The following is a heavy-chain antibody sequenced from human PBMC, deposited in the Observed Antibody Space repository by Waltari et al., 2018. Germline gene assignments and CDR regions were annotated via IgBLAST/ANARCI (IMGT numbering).Heavy chain of an antibody. CDR3: ARGGDDSSGYVTFDI. CDR1: GGSFSGYY. J-gene: IGHJ3*02. V-gene: IGHV4-34*01. CDR2: IKHIEST. D-gene: IGHD3-22*01. Sequence: QVQLQQWGAGLLKPSETLSLTCAVYGGSFSGYYWSWIRQPPGKGLEWIGEIKHIESTNYNPSLKSRVTISVDTSKNQFSLKLSSVTAADTAVYYCARGGDDSSGYVTFDIWGQGTMVTVSS.